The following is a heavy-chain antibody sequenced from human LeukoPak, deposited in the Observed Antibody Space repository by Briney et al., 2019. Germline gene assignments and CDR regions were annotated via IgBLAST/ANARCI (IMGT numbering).Heavy chain of an antibody. J-gene: IGHJ4*02. CDR1: GFTLGDSS. Sequence: GSPGLSCTASGFTLGDSSVNWFRLAPGKGLGLGGFLRSKAYGGTAEYAASVKGRFTISRDDSKSVAYLQMDSLKTEDTAVYYCTREIRYFDWFQADYWGQGTLVTVSS. CDR2: LRSKAYGGTA. CDR3: TREIRYFDWFQADY. V-gene: IGHV3-49*03. D-gene: IGHD3-9*01.